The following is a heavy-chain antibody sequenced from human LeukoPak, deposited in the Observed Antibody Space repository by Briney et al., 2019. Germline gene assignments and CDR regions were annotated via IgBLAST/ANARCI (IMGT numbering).Heavy chain of an antibody. Sequence: GRSLRPSCAASGVTSSSSWMSWVRQAPGNGPGWVANIRQDGSQKYYVDSVKGRFTISRDNAKNSMYLQMNSLRAEDTAVYYCAREARISIFGVVFDPWGQGTLVTVSS. J-gene: IGHJ5*02. V-gene: IGHV3-7*01. CDR2: IRQDGSQK. CDR3: AREARISIFGVVFDP. CDR1: GVTSSSSW. D-gene: IGHD3-3*01.